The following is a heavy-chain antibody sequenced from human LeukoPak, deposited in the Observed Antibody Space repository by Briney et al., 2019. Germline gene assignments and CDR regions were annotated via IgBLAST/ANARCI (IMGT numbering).Heavy chain of an antibody. J-gene: IGHJ4*02. CDR3: ARAESDFYYFDY. CDR1: GGSISSGDYY. Sequence: SETMSLTCTVSGGSISSGDYYWSWIRQPPGKGLEWIGYIYYSGSTYYNPSLKSRVTISVDTSKNQFSLKLSSVTAADTAVYYCARAESDFYYFDYWGQGTLVTVSS. CDR2: IYYSGST. V-gene: IGHV4-30-4*01.